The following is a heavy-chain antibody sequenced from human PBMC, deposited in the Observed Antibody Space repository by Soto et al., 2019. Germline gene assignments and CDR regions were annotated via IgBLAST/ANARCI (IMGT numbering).Heavy chain of an antibody. CDR3: ARDDVLCGGGRCYGVPLDV. CDR1: GFTVSSKY. D-gene: IGHD2-15*01. CDR2: IQSGGPT. Sequence: PGGSLRLSCAASGFTVSSKYMSWVRQAPGKGLEWVSLIQSGGPTYYADSVKGRFTISRDTTENTVHLQMDSLRAEDTAVYYCARDDVLCGGGRCYGVPLDVCGKGTTVTVAS. V-gene: IGHV3-66*01. J-gene: IGHJ6*04.